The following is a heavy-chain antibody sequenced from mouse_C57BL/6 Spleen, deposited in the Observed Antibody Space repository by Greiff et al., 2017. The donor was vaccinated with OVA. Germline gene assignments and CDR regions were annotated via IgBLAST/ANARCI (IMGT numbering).Heavy chain of an antibody. Sequence: QVTLKVCGPGILQSSQTLSLTCSFSGFSLSTSGMGVSWIRQPSGKGLEWLAHIYWDDDKRYNPSLKSRLTISKDTSRNQVFLKITSVDTADTATYYCARPDSSGPAWFAYWGQGTLVTVSA. CDR1: GFSLSTSGMG. J-gene: IGHJ3*01. V-gene: IGHV8-12*01. D-gene: IGHD3-2*02. CDR3: ARPDSSGPAWFAY. CDR2: IYWDDDK.